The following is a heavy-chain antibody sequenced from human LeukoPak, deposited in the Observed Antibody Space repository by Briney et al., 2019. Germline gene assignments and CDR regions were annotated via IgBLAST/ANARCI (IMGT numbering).Heavy chain of an antibody. CDR1: GGSKSSSDNY. D-gene: IGHD2-15*01. CDR3: ARVFCSGGNCYHFDY. CDR2: IYTSGST. V-gene: IGHV4-61*02. J-gene: IGHJ4*02. Sequence: SETLSLTCTVFGGSKSSSDNYWSWIRQPAGKGLEWIGRIYTSGSTTYNPSLRSRVTISLDTSKDQLSLTVTSVTAADTAVYYCARVFCSGGNCYHFDYWGQGILVTVSS.